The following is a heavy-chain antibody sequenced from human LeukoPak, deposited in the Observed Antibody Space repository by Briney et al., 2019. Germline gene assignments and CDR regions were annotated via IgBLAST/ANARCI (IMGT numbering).Heavy chain of an antibody. CDR2: ISYDGSNK. V-gene: IGHV3-30-3*01. Sequence: GGSLRLSCAASGFTFSSYAMHWVRQAPGKGLEWVAVISYDGSNKYYADSVKGRFTISRDNSKNTLYLQMNSLRAEDTAVYYCARTGTAMVFDYWGQGTLVTVSS. CDR3: ARTGTAMVFDY. CDR1: GFTFSSYA. J-gene: IGHJ4*02. D-gene: IGHD5-18*01.